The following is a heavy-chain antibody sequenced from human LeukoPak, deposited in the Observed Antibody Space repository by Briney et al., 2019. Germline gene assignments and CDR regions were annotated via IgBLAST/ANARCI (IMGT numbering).Heavy chain of an antibody. D-gene: IGHD6-13*01. CDR3: AKDSAAGIAGWPSYFDY. CDR1: GFTFSSYG. CDR2: ISYDGSNK. J-gene: IGHJ4*02. V-gene: IGHV3-30*18. Sequence: PGGSLRLSCAASGFTFSSYGMHWVRQAPGKGLEWVAVISYDGSNKYYADSVKGRFTISRDNSKNTLYLQMNSLRAEDTAVYYSAKDSAAGIAGWPSYFDYWGQGTLVTVSS.